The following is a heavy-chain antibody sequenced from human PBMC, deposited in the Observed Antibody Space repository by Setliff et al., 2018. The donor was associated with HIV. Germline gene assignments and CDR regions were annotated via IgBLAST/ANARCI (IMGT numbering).Heavy chain of an antibody. CDR2: IYWNNDK. D-gene: IGHD3-10*01. CDR1: GFSLSTSGVG. J-gene: IGHJ6*02. Sequence: SGPTLVNPTQTLTLTCTFSGFSLSTSGVGVGWIRQPPGKALEWLALIYWNNDKRYSPSLKSRLTITKDTSKNQVVLTMTNMDPVDTATYYCAHRLISWFGELGMDVWGQGTKVTVSS. CDR3: AHRLISWFGELGMDV. V-gene: IGHV2-5*01.